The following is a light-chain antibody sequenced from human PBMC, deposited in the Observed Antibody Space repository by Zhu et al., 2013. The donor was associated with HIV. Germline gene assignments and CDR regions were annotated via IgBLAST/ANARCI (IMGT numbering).Light chain of an antibody. Sequence: EIVLTQSPGTLSLSPGERATLSCRATQSIRNNYLAWYQQKPGQAPRLFIYGASTRATGIPDRFSGSGSGTDFTLTISRLEPEDFALYFCQSYDNSAALTFGAGTEVEI. V-gene: IGKV3-20*01. J-gene: IGKJ4*01. CDR3: QSYDNSAALT. CDR1: QSIRNNY. CDR2: GAS.